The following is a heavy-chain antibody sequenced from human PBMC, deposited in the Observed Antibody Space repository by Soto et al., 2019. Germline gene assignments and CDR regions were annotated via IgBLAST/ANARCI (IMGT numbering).Heavy chain of an antibody. Sequence: QVRLVQSGAEVKKPGSSLTVSCKASGGTFSNYAITWLRLAPGQGLEWLGGIIPVFGTVNYAQKFQGRVTITAYESTSTDYMELNRLRSEDTAVYYCARENTYTNSFGNWFDPWGQGTLVIVS. CDR3: ARENTYTNSFGNWFDP. CDR2: IIPVFGTV. V-gene: IGHV1-69*01. J-gene: IGHJ5*02. CDR1: GGTFSNYA. D-gene: IGHD6-13*01.